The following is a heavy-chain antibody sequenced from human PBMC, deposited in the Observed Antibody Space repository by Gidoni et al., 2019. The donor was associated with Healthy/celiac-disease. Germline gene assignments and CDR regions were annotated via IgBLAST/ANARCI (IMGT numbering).Heavy chain of an antibody. CDR3: ARSPRGPMFD. CDR1: GGSISSGSYY. J-gene: IGHJ4*02. D-gene: IGHD3-10*02. Sequence: QVQLQESGPGLVKPSQTLSPTCTVSGGSISSGSYYCSWIRQPAGKGLEWIGRIYTSGSTNYNPSLKSRVTISVDTSKNQFSLKLSSGTAADTAVYYCARSPRGPMFDWGQGTLVTVSS. V-gene: IGHV4-61*02. CDR2: IYTSGST.